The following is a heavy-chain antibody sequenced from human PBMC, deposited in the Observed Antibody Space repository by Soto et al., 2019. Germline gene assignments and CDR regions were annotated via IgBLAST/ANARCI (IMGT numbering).Heavy chain of an antibody. V-gene: IGHV3-30*18. CDR1: GFTFSSYG. CDR3: AKGPGVTTFDF. Sequence: QVQLVESGGGVVQPGRSLRLSCAASGFTFSSYGMHWVRQAPGKGLEWVAVISYDGSNKYYADSVKGRFTISRDNSKNTLYLQMNSLRAEDTAVYYCAKGPGVTTFDFWGQGNLVTVSS. D-gene: IGHD4-17*01. J-gene: IGHJ4*02. CDR2: ISYDGSNK.